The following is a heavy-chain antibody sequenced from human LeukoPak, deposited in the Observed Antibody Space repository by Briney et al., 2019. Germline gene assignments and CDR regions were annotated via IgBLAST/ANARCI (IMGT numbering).Heavy chain of an antibody. D-gene: IGHD6-19*01. J-gene: IGHJ4*02. CDR1: GFTFSSYS. Sequence: GGSLRLSCAASGFTFSSYSMNWVRQAPGKGLEWVSSISSSSSYIYYADSVKGRFTISRDNAKNSLCLQMNSLRAEDTAVYYCARLGLQWLGLDYWGQGTLVTVSS. CDR2: ISSSSSYI. V-gene: IGHV3-21*01. CDR3: ARLGLQWLGLDY.